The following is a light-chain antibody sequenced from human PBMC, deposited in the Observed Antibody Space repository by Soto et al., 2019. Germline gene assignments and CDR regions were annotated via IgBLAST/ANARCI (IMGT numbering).Light chain of an antibody. CDR3: SSYAGSNNFV. Sequence: QSVLTQPPSASGSPGQSVTISCTGTSSEVGGYNYVSWYQQHPGKAPKLMIYGVSKRPSGVPDRFSGSKSGNTASLTVSGLQAEDEADYYCSSYAGSNNFVFGTGTKVTVL. CDR1: SSEVGGYNY. V-gene: IGLV2-8*01. CDR2: GVS. J-gene: IGLJ1*01.